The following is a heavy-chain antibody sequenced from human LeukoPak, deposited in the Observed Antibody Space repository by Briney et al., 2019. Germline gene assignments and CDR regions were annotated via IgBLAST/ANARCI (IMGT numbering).Heavy chain of an antibody. CDR3: ARDPDYYVTSGYYRY. CDR2: ITGNGVST. J-gene: IGHJ4*02. V-gene: IGHV3-43*02. Sequence: GGSLRLSCAASGFTFDDYAMHWVRQAPGKGLEWVSLITGNGVSTYYADSVKGRFTISRDNSKNTLYLQLNSLRAEDTAVYFCARDPDYYVTSGYYRYWGQGTLVTVSS. CDR1: GFTFDDYA. D-gene: IGHD3-22*01.